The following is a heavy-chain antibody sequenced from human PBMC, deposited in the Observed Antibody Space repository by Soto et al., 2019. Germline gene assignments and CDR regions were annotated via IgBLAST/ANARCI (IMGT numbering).Heavy chain of an antibody. V-gene: IGHV1-69*11. CDR1: GGSFNSHA. D-gene: IGHD3-10*01. J-gene: IGHJ5*01. CDR2: IVPVLGTP. CDR3: ARASNYYGRGLSWFDS. Sequence: QVQLLQSGSEVKKPGSSVKVSCKASGGSFNSHAYSWVRRAPGRGLEWMGKIVPVLGTPNSAPKFQARLTITADESTSTVHMEVSRLTSDDTAVYYCARASNYYGRGLSWFDSWGQGTMVTVSS.